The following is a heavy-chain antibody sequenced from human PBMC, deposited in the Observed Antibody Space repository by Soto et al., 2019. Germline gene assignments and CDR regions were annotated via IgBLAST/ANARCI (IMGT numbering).Heavy chain of an antibody. CDR1: GFTFSSYA. V-gene: IGHV3-30-3*01. J-gene: IGHJ6*02. CDR3: ASTMDV. Sequence: QVQLVGSGGGVVQPGRSLRLSCAASGFTFSSYAMNWVRQAPGKGLEWVAVISYDGSNKYYADSVKGRFTISRDNSKNTLYLQMNSLRDEDTAVYYCASTMDVWGQGTTVTVSS. CDR2: ISYDGSNK.